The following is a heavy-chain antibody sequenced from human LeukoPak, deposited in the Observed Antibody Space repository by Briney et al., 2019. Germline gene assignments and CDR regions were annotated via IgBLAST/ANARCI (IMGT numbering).Heavy chain of an antibody. CDR3: ARAERYYYGSGSYYLDY. CDR1: GYTFTGYY. D-gene: IGHD3-10*01. Sequence: ASVKVSCKASGYTFTGYYMHWVRQAPGQGLEWMGWINPNSGGTNYAQKFQGWVTMTRDTSISTAYMGLSRLRSDDTAVYYCARAERYYYGSGSYYLDYWGQGTLVTVSS. CDR2: INPNSGGT. J-gene: IGHJ4*02. V-gene: IGHV1-2*04.